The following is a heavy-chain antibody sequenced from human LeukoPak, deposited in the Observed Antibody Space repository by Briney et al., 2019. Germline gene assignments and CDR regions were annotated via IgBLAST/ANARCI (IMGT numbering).Heavy chain of an antibody. CDR2: TTSSGSAI. CDR1: GFTFSSYE. J-gene: IGHJ6*02. Sequence: GGSLRLSCAASGFTFSSYEMNWVRQAPGKGLEWVSYTTSSGSAIYYADSVKGRFAISRDNAKNSLYLQMNSLRAEDTAVYYCARDGEIAVAGTSHYYYYGMDVWGQGTTVTVSS. D-gene: IGHD6-13*01. V-gene: IGHV3-48*03. CDR3: ARDGEIAVAGTSHYYYYGMDV.